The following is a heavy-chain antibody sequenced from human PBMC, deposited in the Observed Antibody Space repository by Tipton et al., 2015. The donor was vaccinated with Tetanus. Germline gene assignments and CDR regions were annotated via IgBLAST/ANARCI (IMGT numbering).Heavy chain of an antibody. D-gene: IGHD3-3*01. J-gene: IGHJ5*02. CDR3: ARDRSPTYYDFWSGYADWFDP. CDR1: GYTFTSYY. Sequence: QLVQSGAEVKKPGASVKVSCKASGYTFTSYYMHWVRQAPGQGLEWMGIINPSGGSTSYAQKFQGRVTMTRDTSTSTVYMELSSLRSEDTAGYYCARDRSPTYYDFWSGYADWFDPWGQGTLVTVSS. V-gene: IGHV1-46*01. CDR2: INPSGGST.